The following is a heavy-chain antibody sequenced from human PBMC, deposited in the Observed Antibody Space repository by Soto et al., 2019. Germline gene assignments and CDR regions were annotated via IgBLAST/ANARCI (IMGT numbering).Heavy chain of an antibody. V-gene: IGHV3-74*01. CDR3: ARAEFTTAYGMDV. CDR1: GFTFSSYW. D-gene: IGHD3-3*01. J-gene: IGHJ6*02. CDR2: INSDGSST. Sequence: PGGSLRLSCAASGFTFSSYWMHWVRQVPGKGLVWVSRINSDGSSTSYADSVKGRFTISRDNAKNTLYLQMNSLRAEDTAVYYCARAEFTTAYGMDVWGQGTTVTVSS.